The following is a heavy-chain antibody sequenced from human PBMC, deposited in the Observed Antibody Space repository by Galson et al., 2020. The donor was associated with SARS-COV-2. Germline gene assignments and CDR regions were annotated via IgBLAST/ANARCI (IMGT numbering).Heavy chain of an antibody. D-gene: IGHD3-16*01. CDR1: GFTFSSNG. CDR2: ISSSSTYK. J-gene: IGHJ4*02. Sequence: NSGGSLRLSCAASGFTFSSNGMNWFRQAPGKGLEWVSSISSSSTYKYYADSVTGRFTISRDNAKNSLYLQMNSLRAEDTAVYYCATGGTTWTLDYWGQGTLATVSS. V-gene: IGHV3-21*01. CDR3: ATGGTTWTLDY.